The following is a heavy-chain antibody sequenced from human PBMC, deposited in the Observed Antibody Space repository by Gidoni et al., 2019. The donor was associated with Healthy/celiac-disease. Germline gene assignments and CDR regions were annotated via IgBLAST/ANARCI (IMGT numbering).Heavy chain of an antibody. D-gene: IGHD3-10*01. Sequence: QVQLVESGGGVVQPGRSLSLSCAASGFTFSSYGMHWVRQAPGKGLEWVAVIWYDGSNKYYADSVKGRFTISRDNSKNTLYLQMNSLRAEDTAVYYCARDSVGFGHGAYYFDYWGQGTLVTVSS. CDR1: GFTFSSYG. CDR2: IWYDGSNK. V-gene: IGHV3-33*01. J-gene: IGHJ4*02. CDR3: ARDSVGFGHGAYYFDY.